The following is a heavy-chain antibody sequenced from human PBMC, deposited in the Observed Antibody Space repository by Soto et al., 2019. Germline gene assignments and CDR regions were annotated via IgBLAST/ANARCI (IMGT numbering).Heavy chain of an antibody. Sequence: QVQLVESGGGVVQPGRSLRLSCAASGFTFSSYGMHWVRQAPGKGLAWVAVISYDGSNKYYADSVKGRFTISRDNSKNTLYLQMNSLRAEDTAVYYCAKDLLVVVVAAVDYWGQGTLVTVSS. V-gene: IGHV3-30*18. CDR3: AKDLLVVVVAAVDY. CDR2: ISYDGSNK. D-gene: IGHD2-15*01. J-gene: IGHJ4*02. CDR1: GFTFSSYG.